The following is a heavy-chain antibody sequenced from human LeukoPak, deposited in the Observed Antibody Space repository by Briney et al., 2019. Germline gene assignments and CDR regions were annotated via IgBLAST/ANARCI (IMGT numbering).Heavy chain of an antibody. Sequence: PSETLSLTCTVSGGSISSSSYYWGWIRQPPGKGLEWIGSIYYSGSTYCNPSLKSRVTISVDTSKNQFSLKLSSVTAADTAVYYCARDRMYNWSEGNYWGQGTLVTVSS. CDR1: GGSISSSSYY. D-gene: IGHD1-20*01. V-gene: IGHV4-39*07. CDR2: IYYSGST. J-gene: IGHJ4*02. CDR3: ARDRMYNWSEGNY.